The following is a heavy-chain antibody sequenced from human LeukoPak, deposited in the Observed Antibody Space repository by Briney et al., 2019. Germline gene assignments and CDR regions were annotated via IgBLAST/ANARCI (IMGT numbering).Heavy chain of an antibody. V-gene: IGHV4-59*01. J-gene: IGHJ6*02. D-gene: IGHD2-2*01. Sequence: SETLSLTCTVSGGSISSYYWSWIRQPPGKGLEWIGYIYYGGSTNYNPSLKSRVTISVDTSKNQFSLKLSSVTAADTAVYYCARGSSSYYYYGTDVWGQGTTVTVSS. CDR3: ARGSSSYYYYGTDV. CDR2: IYYGGST. CDR1: GGSISSYY.